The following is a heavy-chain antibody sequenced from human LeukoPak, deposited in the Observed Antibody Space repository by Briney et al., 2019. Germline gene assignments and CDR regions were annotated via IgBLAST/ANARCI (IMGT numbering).Heavy chain of an antibody. CDR2: INGGGGST. CDR3: AKLGGNVGF. D-gene: IGHD4-23*01. V-gene: IGHV3-23*01. Sequence: PGGSLRLSCAASGFTFSNYGMSWVRQAPGKGLEWVSSINGGGGSTYYADSVKGRFTISRDNSNNTLYLQMNSLRAEDTAVYYCAKLGGNVGFWGQGTLVTVSS. CDR1: GFTFSNYG. J-gene: IGHJ4*02.